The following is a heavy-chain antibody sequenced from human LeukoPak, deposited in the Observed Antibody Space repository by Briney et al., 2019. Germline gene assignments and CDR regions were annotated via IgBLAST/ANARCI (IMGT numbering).Heavy chain of an antibody. CDR1: GGSFSGYY. J-gene: IGHJ3*02. CDR3: ARTIVARPPGDAFDI. D-gene: IGHD6-6*01. Sequence: PSETLSLTCAVYGGSFSGYYWSWIRQPPGKGLEWIGYIYYSGSTNYNPSLKSRVTISVDTSKNQFSLKLSSVTAADTAVYYCARTIVARPPGDAFDIWGQGTMVTVSS. CDR2: IYYSGST. V-gene: IGHV4-59*01.